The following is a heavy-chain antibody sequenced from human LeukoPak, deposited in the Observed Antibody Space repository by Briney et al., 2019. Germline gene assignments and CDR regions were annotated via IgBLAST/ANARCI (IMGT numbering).Heavy chain of an antibody. CDR1: GFTFSSYA. J-gene: IGHJ4*02. D-gene: IGHD5-18*01. CDR3: ARSRGYSYGLIDY. V-gene: IGHV3-64*01. CDR2: ISSNGGST. Sequence: GGSLRLSCAASGFTFSSYAMHWVRQAPGKGLEYVSAISSNGGSTYYANSVKGRFTISRDNSKNTLYLQMGSLRAEDMAVYYCARSRGYSYGLIDYWGQGTLVTVSS.